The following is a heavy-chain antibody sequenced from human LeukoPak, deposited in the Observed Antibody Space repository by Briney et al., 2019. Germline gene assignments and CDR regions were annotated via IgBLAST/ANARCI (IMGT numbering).Heavy chain of an antibody. CDR1: GYTFTDYY. Sequence: ASVKVSCKASGYTFTDYYMHWVRQAPGQGLEWIGWINLNSGGTNYAQKFQGRVTMTRDTSISTAYMELSRLRSDDTAVYYCARDFVTVTTRPLDPWGQGTLVTVPS. J-gene: IGHJ5*02. D-gene: IGHD4-17*01. V-gene: IGHV1-2*02. CDR3: ARDFVTVTTRPLDP. CDR2: INLNSGGT.